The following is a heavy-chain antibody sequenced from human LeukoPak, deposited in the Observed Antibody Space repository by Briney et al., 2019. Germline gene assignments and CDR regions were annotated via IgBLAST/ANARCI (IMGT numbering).Heavy chain of an antibody. CDR2: IYPGDSDT. CDR3: ARSDLAAAGSFDY. Sequence: GESLKISCKGSGYRFTSYWVGWVRQMPGKGLEWMGIIYPGDSDTRYSPSFQGQVTISADKSISTAYLQWSSLKASDTAMYYCARSDLAAAGSFDYWGQGTLVTVSS. D-gene: IGHD6-13*01. CDR1: GYRFTSYW. V-gene: IGHV5-51*01. J-gene: IGHJ4*02.